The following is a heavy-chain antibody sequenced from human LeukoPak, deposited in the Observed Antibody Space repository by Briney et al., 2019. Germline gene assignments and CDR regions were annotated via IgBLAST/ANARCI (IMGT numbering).Heavy chain of an antibody. J-gene: IGHJ4*02. CDR2: IIPIFGAA. CDR3: ARAAKRITIFGVVTRRPDYFDY. Sequence: SVKVSCKASGYTFISYSMNWVRQAPGQGLEWMGGIIPIFGAANYAQKFQGRVTITADESTSTVCMELSSLRSEDTAVYYCARAAKRITIFGVVTRRPDYFDYWGQGTLVTVSS. CDR1: GYTFISYS. D-gene: IGHD3-3*01. V-gene: IGHV1-69*13.